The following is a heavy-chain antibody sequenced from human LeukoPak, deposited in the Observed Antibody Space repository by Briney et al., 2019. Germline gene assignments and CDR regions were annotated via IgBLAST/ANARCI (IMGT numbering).Heavy chain of an antibody. D-gene: IGHD3-10*01. CDR2: ISGSGDST. Sequence: GGSLRLSCAASRFTFSTYAMGWVRQVPGKGLEWVSTISGSGDSTFYADSVKGRFTISRDNSKNTLYLQMNSLRAEDTAVYYCAKEGGGSSGPWTYYFDYWGQGTLVTVSS. V-gene: IGHV3-23*01. J-gene: IGHJ4*02. CDR1: RFTFSTYA. CDR3: AKEGGGSSGPWTYYFDY.